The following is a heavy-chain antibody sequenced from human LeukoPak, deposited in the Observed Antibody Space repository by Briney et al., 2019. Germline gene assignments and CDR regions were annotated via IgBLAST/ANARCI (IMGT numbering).Heavy chain of an antibody. V-gene: IGHV3-74*01. CDR2: INTGGTDT. CDR3: VRNLHWNSVDY. J-gene: IGHJ4*02. D-gene: IGHD1-7*01. Sequence: GVSLRLSCAASGFTFSSYWMHWVRQGPGKGLVWVSRINTGGTDTTYAGSVKGRFTISRDNAKNTLYLQMNSLRAEDTGVYYCVRNLHWNSVDYWGQGTLVTVSS. CDR1: GFTFSSYW.